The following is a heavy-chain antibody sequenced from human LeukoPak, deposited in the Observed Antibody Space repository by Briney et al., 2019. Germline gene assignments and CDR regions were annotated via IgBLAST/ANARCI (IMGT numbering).Heavy chain of an antibody. Sequence: PGGSLRLSCAASGFTFSDYYMSWIRQAPGKGLEWVSYISSSGSTIYYADSVKGRFTISRDNSKNTLYLQMNSLRAEDTAVYYCAKSGYSSSWYVYYYMDVWGKGTTVTISS. J-gene: IGHJ6*03. V-gene: IGHV3-11*01. D-gene: IGHD6-13*01. CDR3: AKSGYSSSWYVYYYMDV. CDR2: ISSSGSTI. CDR1: GFTFSDYY.